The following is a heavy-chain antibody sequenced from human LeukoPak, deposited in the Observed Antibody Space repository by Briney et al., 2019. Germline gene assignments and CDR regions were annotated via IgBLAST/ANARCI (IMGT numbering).Heavy chain of an antibody. CDR3: ARAHYYYDSN. V-gene: IGHV3-11*01. CDR2: ISSSGSTI. D-gene: IGHD3-22*01. Sequence: EWVSYISSSGSTIYYADSVKGRFTISRDNAKNSLYLQMNSLRAEDTAVYYCARAHYYYDSNWGQGTLVTVSS. J-gene: IGHJ4*02.